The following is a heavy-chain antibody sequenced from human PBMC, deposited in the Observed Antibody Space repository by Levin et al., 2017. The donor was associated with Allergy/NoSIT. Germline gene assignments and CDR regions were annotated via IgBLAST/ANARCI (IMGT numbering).Heavy chain of an antibody. CDR3: TVGHDILTGYYNQVY. J-gene: IGHJ4*02. CDR1: GFTFSDAW. D-gene: IGHD3-9*01. CDR2: IKSKTDGGTT. V-gene: IGHV3-15*07. Sequence: GESLKISCAASGFTFSDAWMNWVRQAPGKGLEWVGRIKSKTDGGTTDYAAPVKGRFTISRDDSKNTLYLQMNSLKTEDTAVYYCTVGHDILTGYYNQVYWGQGTLVTVSS.